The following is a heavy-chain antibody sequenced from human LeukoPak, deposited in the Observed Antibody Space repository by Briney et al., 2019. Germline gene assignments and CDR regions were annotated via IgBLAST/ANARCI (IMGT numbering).Heavy chain of an antibody. J-gene: IGHJ4*02. V-gene: IGHV4-39*07. D-gene: IGHD1-26*01. Sequence: MPSETLSLTCTVSGDSINSSSYYWDWIRQPPGKGLEWIGSIYYSGSTYYNPSLKSRVTMSVNTSKNQFSLKLSSVTAADTAVYYCASPRSGSSDYWGREPWSPSPQ. CDR1: GDSINSSSYY. CDR2: IYYSGST. CDR3: ASPRSGSSDY.